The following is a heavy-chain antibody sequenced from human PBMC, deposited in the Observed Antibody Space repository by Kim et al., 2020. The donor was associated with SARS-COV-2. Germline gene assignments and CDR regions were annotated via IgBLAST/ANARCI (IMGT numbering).Heavy chain of an antibody. CDR1: GFTFGDYA. D-gene: IGHD2-15*01. J-gene: IGHJ5*02. CDR2: IRSKAYGGTT. Sequence: GGSLRLSCTASGFTFGDYAMSWFRQAPGKGLEWVGFIRSKAYGGTTEYAASVKGRFTISRDDSKSIAYLQMNSLKTEDTAVYYCTRQRYCSGGSCYATDWFDPWGQGTLVTVSS. CDR3: TRQRYCSGGSCYATDWFDP. V-gene: IGHV3-49*03.